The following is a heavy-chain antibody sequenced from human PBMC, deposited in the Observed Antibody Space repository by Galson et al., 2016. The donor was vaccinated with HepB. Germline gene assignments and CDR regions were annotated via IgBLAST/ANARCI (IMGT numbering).Heavy chain of an antibody. D-gene: IGHD5-24*01. Sequence: SLRLSCAASALTFRSSAMSWVRQAPGKGLEWVSFISASGNSAYYADSVKGRFTISRDNSKNTLYLQMSSLRAEDTAIYYSAKWMRRDGYNFDNWGQGTLVTVSS. V-gene: IGHV3-23*01. CDR1: ALTFRSSA. J-gene: IGHJ4*02. CDR3: AKWMRRDGYNFDN. CDR2: ISASGNSA.